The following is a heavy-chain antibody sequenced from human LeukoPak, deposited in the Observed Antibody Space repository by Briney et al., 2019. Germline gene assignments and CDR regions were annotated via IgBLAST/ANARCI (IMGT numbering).Heavy chain of an antibody. CDR2: IYHSGST. Sequence: NASETLSLTCTVSGFSIISGYYWGWIRQPPGKGLEWIGSIYHSGSTHYNPSLKSRVTLSVDTSKNQFSLKLSPVTAADTGVYYCARLVGATATSWGQGTLVTVCS. V-gene: IGHV4-38-2*02. CDR1: GFSIISGYY. J-gene: IGHJ5*02. CDR3: ARLVGATATS. D-gene: IGHD1-26*01.